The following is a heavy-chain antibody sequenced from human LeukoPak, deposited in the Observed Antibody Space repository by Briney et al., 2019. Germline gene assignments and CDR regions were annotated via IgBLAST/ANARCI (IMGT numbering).Heavy chain of an antibody. CDR1: GGSISGHY. CDR3: ARFGVDYDMDV. CDR2: IHYSGRP. Sequence: SETLSLTCTVSGGSISGHYWTWIRQPPGKGLEWIGQIHYSGRPDYNPSLKSRVTISVDTSKNQLSLKVTSVTGADTAVYYCARFGVDYDMDVWGQGTTVTVS. D-gene: IGHD3-16*01. J-gene: IGHJ6*02. V-gene: IGHV4-59*11.